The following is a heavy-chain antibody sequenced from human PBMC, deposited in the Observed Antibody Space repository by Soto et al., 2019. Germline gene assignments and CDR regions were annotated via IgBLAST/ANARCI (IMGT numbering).Heavy chain of an antibody. V-gene: IGHV5-51*01. CDR1: GYSFTSYW. CDR2: IYPGDSDT. CDR3: ARHEHYYDSSGYFGLIDY. D-gene: IGHD3-22*01. J-gene: IGHJ4*02. Sequence: PGESLKISCKGSGYSFTSYWIGWVRQMPGKGLEWMGIIYPGDSDTRCSPSFQGQVTISADKSISTAYLQWSSLKASDTAMYYCARHEHYYDSSGYFGLIDYWGQGTLVTVSS.